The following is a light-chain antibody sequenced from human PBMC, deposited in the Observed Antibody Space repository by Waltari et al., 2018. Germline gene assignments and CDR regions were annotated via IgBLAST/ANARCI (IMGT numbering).Light chain of an antibody. CDR3: QQSYSVPLT. CDR2: NAV. CDR1: QNIRTY. Sequence: DIQLTLSPSSLSASVGDRVTINCRASQNIRTYLNWYQQKPGKAPKLLIYNAVTLESGVPSRVSGSGSGTDFTLTISSLQPEDFATYYCQQSYSVPLTFGGGTKVEI. V-gene: IGKV1-39*01. J-gene: IGKJ4*01.